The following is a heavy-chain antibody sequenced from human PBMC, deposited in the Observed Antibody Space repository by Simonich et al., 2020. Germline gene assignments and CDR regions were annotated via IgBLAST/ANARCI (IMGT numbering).Heavy chain of an antibody. V-gene: IGHV4-38-2*01. CDR1: GYSISSGYY. CDR2: IYHSGGT. CDR3: ARVGYSNYYYYGMDV. J-gene: IGHJ6*02. Sequence: QVQLQESGPGLVKPSETLSLTCAVSGYSISSGYYWGWIRQPPGKGLEWIGSIYHSGGTDYNPSLKSRVTISVDTSKNQFSLKLSSVTAADTAVYYCARVGYSNYYYYGMDVWGQGTTVTVSS. D-gene: IGHD6-13*01.